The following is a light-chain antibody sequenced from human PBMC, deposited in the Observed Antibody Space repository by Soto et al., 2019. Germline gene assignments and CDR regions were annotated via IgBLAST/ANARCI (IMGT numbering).Light chain of an antibody. J-gene: IGLJ1*01. Sequence: QSVLTQPPSVSGAPGQRVTISCTGSSSNIGAGYDVHWYQQLPGTAPKLLIYGNSNRPSGVPDRFSGSKSGTSASLAITGLQAEDEADYYCQSYDRSLSGFNYVFGTGTKVTV. CDR1: SSNIGAGYD. V-gene: IGLV1-40*01. CDR3: QSYDRSLSGFNYV. CDR2: GNS.